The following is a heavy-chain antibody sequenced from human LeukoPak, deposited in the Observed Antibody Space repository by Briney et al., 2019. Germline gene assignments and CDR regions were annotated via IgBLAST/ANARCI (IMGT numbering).Heavy chain of an antibody. CDR2: INPNSGGT. CDR1: GYTFTGYY. D-gene: IGHD3-22*01. J-gene: IGHJ3*02. Sequence: ASVKVSCKASGYTFTGYYMHWVRQAPGQGLEWMGWINPNSGGTNYAQKFQGRVTMTRDTSISTAYMELSRLRSDDTAVYYCARAMYYYDSSGYYDAFDIWGQGTMVTVSS. CDR3: ARAMYYYDSSGYYDAFDI. V-gene: IGHV1-2*02.